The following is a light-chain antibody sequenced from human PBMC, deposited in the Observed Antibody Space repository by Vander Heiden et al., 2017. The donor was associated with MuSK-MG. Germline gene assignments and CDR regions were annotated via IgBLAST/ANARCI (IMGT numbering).Light chain of an antibody. J-gene: IGLJ3*02. CDR1: SSNIGGNY. V-gene: IGLV1-47*01. CDR3: SVCDDSLSAWM. Sequence: QSVLTQPPSASGTPGPGVTIPCSGSSSNIGGNYVVWYQHIPGTAAKLPNYRTDQRPSGFPGLVSVSTSGTSGSLAISGLRSADEADYYCSVCDDSLSAWMFGGWTKLTVL. CDR2: RTD.